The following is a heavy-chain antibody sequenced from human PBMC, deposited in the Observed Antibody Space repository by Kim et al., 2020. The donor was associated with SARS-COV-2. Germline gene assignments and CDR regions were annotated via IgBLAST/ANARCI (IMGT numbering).Heavy chain of an antibody. Sequence: GGSLRLSWAASGFTFSSYWMTWVRQAPGKGLEWVANIKQDGNQKYYVDSVKGRFTISRDNAKNSLYLQMNSLRAEDTAVYYCARDGDLYSSGKDAFDIWG. CDR1: GFTFSSYW. J-gene: IGHJ3*02. CDR2: IKQDGNQK. D-gene: IGHD6-19*01. CDR3: ARDGDLYSSGKDAFDI. V-gene: IGHV3-7*01.